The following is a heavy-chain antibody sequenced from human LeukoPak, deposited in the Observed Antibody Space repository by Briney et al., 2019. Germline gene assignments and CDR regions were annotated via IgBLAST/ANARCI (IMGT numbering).Heavy chain of an antibody. Sequence: SGGSLRLSCAASGFTFSTYAMSWVRQAPGKGLEWVSGISGSGGSTYYADSVKGRFTISRDNSKNTLYLQMNSLRAEDTAVYYCVRGGTTSYDYWGQGTLVTVSS. J-gene: IGHJ4*02. CDR1: GFTFSTYA. CDR2: ISGSGGST. V-gene: IGHV3-23*01. CDR3: VRGGTTSYDY. D-gene: IGHD1-7*01.